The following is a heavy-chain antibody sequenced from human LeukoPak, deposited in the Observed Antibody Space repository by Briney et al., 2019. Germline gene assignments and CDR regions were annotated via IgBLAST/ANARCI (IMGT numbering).Heavy chain of an antibody. D-gene: IGHD3-10*01. Sequence: GGSLRLSCAASGFTFSSYAMSWVRQAPGKGLEWVSAIAASIPNTYYTDSVRGRFTISRDNSKNTLSLQMRSLRAEDTAVYCCARRGHGSGSYYFDYWGQGTLVTVSS. J-gene: IGHJ4*02. V-gene: IGHV3-23*01. CDR1: GFTFSSYA. CDR2: IAASIPNT. CDR3: ARRGHGSGSYYFDY.